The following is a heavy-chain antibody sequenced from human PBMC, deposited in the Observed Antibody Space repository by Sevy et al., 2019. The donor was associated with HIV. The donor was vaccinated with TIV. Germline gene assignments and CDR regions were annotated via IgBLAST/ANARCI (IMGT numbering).Heavy chain of an antibody. CDR1: GFTFSSYA. CDR2: ISGSGGST. V-gene: IGHV3-23*01. CDR3: AKELYSSGWYGVSGAPRAFDI. D-gene: IGHD6-19*01. Sequence: GGSLRLSCAASGFTFSSYAMSWVRQAPGKGLEWVSAISGSGGSTYYADSVKGRFTISRDNSKNTLYLQMNSLRAEDTAVYYCAKELYSSGWYGVSGAPRAFDIWGQGTMVTVSS. J-gene: IGHJ3*02.